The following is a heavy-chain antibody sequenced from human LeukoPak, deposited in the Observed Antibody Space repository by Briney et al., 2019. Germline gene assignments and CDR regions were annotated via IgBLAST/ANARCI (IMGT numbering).Heavy chain of an antibody. CDR3: ARCSLGGYYGMDV. V-gene: IGHV4-34*01. D-gene: IGHD3-16*01. Sequence: PSETLSLTCAVYGGSFSVYYCSWIRQPPGKGLEWIGEINHSGSTNYNPSLKSRVTISVDTSKNQFSLKLSSVTAADTAVYYCARCSLGGYYGMDVWGQGTTVTVSS. CDR2: INHSGST. CDR1: GGSFSVYY. J-gene: IGHJ6*02.